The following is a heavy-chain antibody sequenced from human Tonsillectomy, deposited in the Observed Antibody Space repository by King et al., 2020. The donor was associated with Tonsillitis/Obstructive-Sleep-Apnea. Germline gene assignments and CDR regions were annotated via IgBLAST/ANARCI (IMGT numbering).Heavy chain of an antibody. CDR1: GYTFTNYA. CDR2: ISTNTGNP. V-gene: IGHV7-4-1*02. Sequence: QLVQSGSELKKPGASVKVSCKASGYTFTNYALNWVRQAPGHGLEWMGWISTNTGNPTYAQGFTGRFVFSLDTSVSTAYLQISSLKAEDTAVYYCARASSGGFSCYDLHHGAQGTLVTAPS. D-gene: IGHD5-12*01. CDR3: ARASSGGFSCYDLHH. J-gene: IGHJ1*01.